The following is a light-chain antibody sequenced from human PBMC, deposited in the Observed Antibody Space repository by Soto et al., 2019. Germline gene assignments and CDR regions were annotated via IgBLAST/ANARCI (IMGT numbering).Light chain of an antibody. CDR1: KNDIGVYDF. CDR2: EVF. CDR3: KSYAGSNTYV. J-gene: IGLJ1*01. Sequence: QSALTQPPSASGPPGQSVTISCTGTKNDIGVYDFVSWYQHHPCKAPRLIIYEVFQRPSGVPERFSGSKSGNTASLTVSGLQAADEADYFCKSYAGSNTYVFGSGTRVTVL. V-gene: IGLV2-8*01.